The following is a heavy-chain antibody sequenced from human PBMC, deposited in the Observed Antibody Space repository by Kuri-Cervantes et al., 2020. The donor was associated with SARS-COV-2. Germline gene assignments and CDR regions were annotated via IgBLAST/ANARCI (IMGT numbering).Heavy chain of an antibody. D-gene: IGHD6-19*01. J-gene: IGHJ4*02. Sequence: ASVKVSCKASGYTFTSYYMHWVRQAPGQGLEWMGWINPNSGGTNYAQKFQGRVTMTRDTSISTAYMELSRLRSDDTAVYYCARDTVSSIAVAGPTDYWGQGTLVTVSS. V-gene: IGHV1-2*02. CDR1: GYTFTSYY. CDR2: INPNSGGT. CDR3: ARDTVSSIAVAGPTDY.